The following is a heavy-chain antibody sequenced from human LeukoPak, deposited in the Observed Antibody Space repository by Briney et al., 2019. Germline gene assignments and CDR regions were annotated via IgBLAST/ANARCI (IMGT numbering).Heavy chain of an antibody. CDR1: GGTFSSYA. CDR2: IIPIFGTA. V-gene: IGHV1-69*05. J-gene: IGHJ4*02. D-gene: IGHD6-13*01. CDR3: ARGAGSSWYMDYFDY. Sequence: SVKVSCKASGGTFSSYAISWVRQAPGQGLEWMGRIIPIFGTANYAQKFQGRVTITTDESTSTAYMELSSLRSEDTAVYYCARGAGSSWYMDYFDYWGQGTLVAVSS.